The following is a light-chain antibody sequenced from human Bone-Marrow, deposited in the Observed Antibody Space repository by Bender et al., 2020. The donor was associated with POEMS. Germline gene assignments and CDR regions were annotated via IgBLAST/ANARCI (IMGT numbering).Light chain of an antibody. CDR2: DVT. CDR1: SSDIGGFKY. V-gene: IGLV2-14*03. Sequence: QSALTQPASVSGSPGQSITISCTGTSSDIGGFKYVSWFQQHPGKAPKLIIYDVTNRPSGVSDHFSGSKPGNTASLTISGRQTEREADYYCNSDRRGSTPYVFGTGTKVTVL. CDR3: NSDRRGSTPYV. J-gene: IGLJ1*01.